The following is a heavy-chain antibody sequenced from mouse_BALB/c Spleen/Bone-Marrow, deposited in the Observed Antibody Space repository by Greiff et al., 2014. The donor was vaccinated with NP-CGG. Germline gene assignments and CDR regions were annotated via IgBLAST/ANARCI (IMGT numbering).Heavy chain of an antibody. V-gene: IGHV7-3*02. CDR3: ARDRGLLRFDY. D-gene: IGHD2-3*01. CDR1: GFTFTDYY. CDR2: IRNKANGYTT. Sequence: EVMLVESGGGLVQPGGSLRLSCATSGFTFTDYYMSWVRQPPGRALEWLGFIRNKANGYTTEYSASVKGRFTISRDNSQSILYLQINTLRAEDSATYYCARDRGLLRFDYWGQGTTLTVSS. J-gene: IGHJ2*01.